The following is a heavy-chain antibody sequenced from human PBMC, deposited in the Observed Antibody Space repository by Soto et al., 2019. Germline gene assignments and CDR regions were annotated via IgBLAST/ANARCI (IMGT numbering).Heavy chain of an antibody. J-gene: IGHJ4*02. D-gene: IGHD1-7*01. V-gene: IGHV5-51*01. CDR2: IYRGESDT. CDR3: ARLNCNYSLQY. CDR1: GYRFTGYL. Sequence: PVEYLKISCKRSGYRFTGYLIGWVRQMHGKGLESMGIIYRGESDTRYSPSFEGEVTTSAESDISNAYLQWCSLKPSETSMYYCARLNCNYSLQYWGQGNLLNISS.